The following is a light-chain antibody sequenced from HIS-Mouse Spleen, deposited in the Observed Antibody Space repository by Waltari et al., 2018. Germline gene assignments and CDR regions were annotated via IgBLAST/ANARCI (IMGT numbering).Light chain of an antibody. CDR3: QSADSSGTGWV. CDR1: ALPKQY. J-gene: IGLJ3*02. Sequence: GQTARITCSGDALPKQYAYWYQQKTGQAPVLVIYKDSERPSGIPERFSGSSSGTTVTLTISGVQAEDEADYYCQSADSSGTGWVFGGGTKLTVL. CDR2: KDS. V-gene: IGLV3-25*03.